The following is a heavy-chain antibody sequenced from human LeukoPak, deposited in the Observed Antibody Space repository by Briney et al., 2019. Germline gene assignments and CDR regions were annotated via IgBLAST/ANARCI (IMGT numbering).Heavy chain of an antibody. V-gene: IGHV3-11*01. CDR2: ISSSGSII. Sequence: PGGSLRLSCAASGFTFSDYYMSWIRQAPGKGLEWVSYISSSGSIIYYADSVKGRFTISRDNAKNSLYLQMNSLRAEDTAVYYCARGRESYYYYGMDVWGQGTTVTVSS. D-gene: IGHD1-26*01. CDR1: GFTFSDYY. CDR3: ARGRESYYYYGMDV. J-gene: IGHJ6*02.